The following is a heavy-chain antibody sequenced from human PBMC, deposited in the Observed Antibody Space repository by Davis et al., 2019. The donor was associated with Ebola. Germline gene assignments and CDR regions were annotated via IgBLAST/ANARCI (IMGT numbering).Heavy chain of an antibody. Sequence: SLKISCAASGFTFSSYGMHWVRQAPGKGLEWVAVISYDGSNKYYADSVKGRFTISRDNSKTTLYLQMNSLRAEDTAVYYCAKRYNWNPYYYYGMDVWGQGTTVTVSS. J-gene: IGHJ6*02. CDR2: ISYDGSNK. CDR3: AKRYNWNPYYYYGMDV. V-gene: IGHV3-30*18. D-gene: IGHD1-20*01. CDR1: GFTFSSYG.